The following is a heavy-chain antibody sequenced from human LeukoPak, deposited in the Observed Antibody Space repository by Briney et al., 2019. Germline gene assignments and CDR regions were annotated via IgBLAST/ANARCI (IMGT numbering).Heavy chain of an antibody. CDR1: GFTFSSYW. CDR2: INSDGSST. J-gene: IGHJ5*02. D-gene: IGHD6-13*01. CDR3: ARDDHPFFMYSSSWFDP. Sequence: PGGSPRLSCAASGFTFSSYWMHWVRQAPGEGLVWVSRINSDGSSTSYADSVKGRFTISRDNAKNTLYLQMNSLRAEDTAVYYCARDDHPFFMYSSSWFDPWGQGTLVTVSS. V-gene: IGHV3-74*01.